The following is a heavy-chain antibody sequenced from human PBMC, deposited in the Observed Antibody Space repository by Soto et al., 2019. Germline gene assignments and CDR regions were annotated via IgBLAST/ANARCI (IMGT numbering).Heavy chain of an antibody. Sequence: EERLVESGGGSVQPGGSLRLSCAASRFTFSSYWMYWVRQAPGKGLVWVSRINSDGSSTRYADSVKGRFSISRDNSKSTLYLQMNTLRAEDTAVYYCARRREGYYYGLDVW. CDR3: ARRREGYYYGLDV. CDR2: INSDGSST. V-gene: IGHV3-74*01. D-gene: IGHD1-26*01. J-gene: IGHJ6*01. CDR1: RFTFSSYW.